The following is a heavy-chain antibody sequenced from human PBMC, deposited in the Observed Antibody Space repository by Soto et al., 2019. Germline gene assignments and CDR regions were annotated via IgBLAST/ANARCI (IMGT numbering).Heavy chain of an antibody. CDR1: GFRFSDYS. Sequence: GGSLRLSCAASGFRFSDYSMNWVRQAPGKGLEWVSYISSSGDSIYYSDSVKGRFTVSRDNAKNSLFLQMNGLRDDDTAVYYCARLPKGSMVNSWGQGTLVTVSS. V-gene: IGHV3-48*02. D-gene: IGHD3-10*01. CDR3: ARLPKGSMVNS. J-gene: IGHJ4*02. CDR2: ISSSGDSI.